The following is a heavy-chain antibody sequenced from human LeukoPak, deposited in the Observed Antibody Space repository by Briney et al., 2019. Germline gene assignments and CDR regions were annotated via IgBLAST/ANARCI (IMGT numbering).Heavy chain of an antibody. CDR2: INRSGGT. CDR3: SADHY. V-gene: IGHV4-34*01. J-gene: IGHJ4*02. CDR1: GASFSDYY. Sequence: CTVYGASFSDYYWSWIRQPPGKGVEWIGEINRSGGTNYNPSLRSRVTISIDTSKSQFSLNLSAATAADTAVYYCSADHYWGQGTLVTVSS.